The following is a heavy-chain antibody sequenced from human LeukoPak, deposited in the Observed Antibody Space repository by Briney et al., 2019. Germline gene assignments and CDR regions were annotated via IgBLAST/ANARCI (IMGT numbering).Heavy chain of an antibody. CDR2: IYNGGST. J-gene: IGHJ6*02. CDR1: GFTLSNNY. CDR3: ARERIKGYYYGMDV. D-gene: IGHD3-10*01. Sequence: PGGSLRLSCAASGFTLSNNYMSWVRQAPGKGLEWVSVIYNGGSTYYADSVKGRFTISRDNSKNTLYLQMNGLRAEDTAVYYCARERIKGYYYGMDVWGQGPTVSVSS. V-gene: IGHV3-66*02.